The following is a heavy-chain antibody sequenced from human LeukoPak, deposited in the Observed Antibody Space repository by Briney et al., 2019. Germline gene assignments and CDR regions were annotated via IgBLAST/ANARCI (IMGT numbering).Heavy chain of an antibody. CDR2: ISWNSGSI. CDR3: AKDMRSGYYWDAFDI. V-gene: IGHV3-9*01. CDR1: GFTFDDYA. Sequence: PGGSLRLSCAASGFTFDDYAMHWVRQAPGKGLEWVSGISWNSGSIGYADSVKGRFTISRGNAKNSLYLQMNSLRAEDTALYYCAKDMRSGYYWDAFDIWGQGTMVTVSS. D-gene: IGHD3-22*01. J-gene: IGHJ3*02.